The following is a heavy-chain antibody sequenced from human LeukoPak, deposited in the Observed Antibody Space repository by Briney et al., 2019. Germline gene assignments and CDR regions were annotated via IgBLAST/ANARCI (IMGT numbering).Heavy chain of an antibody. CDR3: SKGTTDYDS. CDR1: GFTFKSHA. D-gene: IGHD4-17*01. V-gene: IGHV3-23*01. J-gene: IGHJ5*02. CDR2: ISAGGDNT. Sequence: GGSLRLSCAASGFTFKSHAMSWVRQAPGRGLEWVSLISAGGDNTHYADSVKGRFTISRDNSWNTLYLQMNSVRAEDTAIYYCSKGTTDYDSWGQGTLVTVPS.